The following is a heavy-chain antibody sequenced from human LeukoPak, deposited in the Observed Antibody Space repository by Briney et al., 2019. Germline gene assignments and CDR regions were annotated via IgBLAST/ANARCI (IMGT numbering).Heavy chain of an antibody. Sequence: GGSLRLSCAASGFTFSSYAMSWVRQAPGKGLEWVSVISGSDGGTYYADSVKGRFTISRDNSKNTLYLQMNSLRAEDTAVYYCARDERSSGWYVTPPFDYWGQGTLVTVSS. CDR3: ARDERSSGWYVTPPFDY. J-gene: IGHJ4*02. D-gene: IGHD6-19*01. CDR1: GFTFSSYA. V-gene: IGHV3-23*01. CDR2: ISGSDGGT.